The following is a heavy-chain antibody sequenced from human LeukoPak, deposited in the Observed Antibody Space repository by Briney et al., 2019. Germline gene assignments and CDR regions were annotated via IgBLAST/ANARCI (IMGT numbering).Heavy chain of an antibody. CDR3: AKSRSGSANWALQIFDN. D-gene: IGHD1-1*01. V-gene: IGHV3-74*01. CDR1: GFTFSSYW. Sequence: GGSLRLSCAASGFTFSSYWMYWVRQAPGKGLVWVSRINTDGSTTTYADSVKGRFTISRDNAKSTLYLQMNSLRAEDPAVYFCAKSRSGSANWALQIFDNWGQGTLVTVSS. CDR2: INTDGSTT. J-gene: IGHJ4*02.